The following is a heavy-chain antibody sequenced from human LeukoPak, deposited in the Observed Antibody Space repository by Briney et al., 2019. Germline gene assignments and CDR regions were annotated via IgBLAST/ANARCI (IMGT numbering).Heavy chain of an antibody. CDR3: ARGLRTIRANWFDP. CDR1: GGSFSGYY. J-gene: IGHJ5*02. CDR2: INHSGST. Sequence: PSETLSRTCAVYGGSFSGYYWSWIRQPPGKGLEWIGEINHSGSTNYNPSLKSRVTISVDTSKNQFSLKLSSVTAADTAVYYCARGLRTIRANWFDPWGQGTLVTVSS. V-gene: IGHV4-34*01. D-gene: IGHD1-1*01.